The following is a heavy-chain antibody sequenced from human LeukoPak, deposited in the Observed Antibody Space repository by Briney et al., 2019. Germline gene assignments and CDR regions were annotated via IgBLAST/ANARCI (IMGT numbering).Heavy chain of an antibody. CDR3: ARDWEGGKLSRIFDY. Sequence: GGSLRLSCAASGFTFSSYAMHWVRQAPGKGLEWVAVISYDGSNKYYADSVKGRFTISRDNSKNTLYLQMNSLRAEDTAVYYCARDWEGGKLSRIFDYWGQGTLVTVSS. V-gene: IGHV3-30*04. CDR2: ISYDGSNK. J-gene: IGHJ4*02. D-gene: IGHD4-23*01. CDR1: GFTFSSYA.